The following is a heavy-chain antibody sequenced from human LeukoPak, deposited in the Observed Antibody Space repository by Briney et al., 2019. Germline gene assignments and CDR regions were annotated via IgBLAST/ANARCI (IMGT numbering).Heavy chain of an antibody. Sequence: SETLSLTCAVYGGSFSGYYWSWIRQPPGKGLEWIGEINHSGSTNYNPSLKSRVTISVDTSKNQFSLKLSSVTAADTAVYYCARAKPHTYYYGSGSYYYFDYWGQGTLVTVSS. CDR2: INHSGST. CDR1: GGSFSGYY. J-gene: IGHJ4*02. D-gene: IGHD3-10*01. CDR3: ARAKPHTYYYGSGSYYYFDY. V-gene: IGHV4-34*01.